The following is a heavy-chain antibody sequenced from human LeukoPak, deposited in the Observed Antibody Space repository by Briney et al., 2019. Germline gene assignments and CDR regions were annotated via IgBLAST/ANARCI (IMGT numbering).Heavy chain of an antibody. D-gene: IGHD6-13*01. CDR3: TTPSSSWGWAFDI. J-gene: IGHJ3*02. CDR2: IKSKTDGGTT. V-gene: IGHV3-15*01. Sequence: PGGSLRLSCAASGFTFSNAWMSWVRQAPGKGLEWVGRIKSKTDGGTTDYAAPVKGRFTISRDDSKNTLYLQMNSLKTEDTAVYYCTTPSSSWGWAFDIWGQGTMVTVSS. CDR1: GFTFSNAW.